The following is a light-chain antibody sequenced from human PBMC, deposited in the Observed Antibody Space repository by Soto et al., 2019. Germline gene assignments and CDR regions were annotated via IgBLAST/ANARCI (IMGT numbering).Light chain of an antibody. CDR1: TSDIGGYNY. CDR3: SSFAGGGNPVL. V-gene: IGLV2-8*01. Sequence: QSVLTQPPSASGSPGQSVAISCTGTTSDIGGYNYVSWYQQHPGKAPKLMIYEVNKRPSGVPDRFSGSKSGNTASLTVSGLQAEDEADYYCSSFAGGGNPVLLGGGTKVTVL. J-gene: IGLJ2*01. CDR2: EVN.